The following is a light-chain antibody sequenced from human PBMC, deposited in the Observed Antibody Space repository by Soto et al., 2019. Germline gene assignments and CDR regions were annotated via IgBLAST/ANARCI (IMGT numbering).Light chain of an antibody. Sequence: EIVLTQSPGTLSLSPGETATLSCRASQSVSSTYLAWYQQKPGQAPGLLLYGASNRASGIPDRFDGSGSGTDLTLTISRLEPEDFAVYYCQQYGPSPPTFGGGTKVEIK. CDR1: QSVSSTY. J-gene: IGKJ4*01. V-gene: IGKV3-20*01. CDR2: GAS. CDR3: QQYGPSPPT.